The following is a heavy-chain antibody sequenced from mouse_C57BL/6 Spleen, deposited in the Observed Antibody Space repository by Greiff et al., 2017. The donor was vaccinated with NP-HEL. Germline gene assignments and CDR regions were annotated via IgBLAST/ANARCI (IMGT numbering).Heavy chain of an antibody. J-gene: IGHJ2*01. Sequence: VKLQESEEKERKRGEEGKGKGKEDGYHFTEYTMHWVKQHSGQGLEWIGWFYPGSESIKYNEKFKDKATLTADKSSSTVYMERSRLTSEDSAVYFCARHDPHYYGSSWFDYWGQGTTLTVSS. CDR1: GYHFTEYT. CDR2: FYPGSESI. D-gene: IGHD1-1*01. V-gene: IGHV1-62-2*01. CDR3: ARHDPHYYGSSWFDY.